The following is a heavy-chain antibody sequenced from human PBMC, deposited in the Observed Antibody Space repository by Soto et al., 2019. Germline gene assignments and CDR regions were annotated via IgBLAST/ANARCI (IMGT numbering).Heavy chain of an antibody. CDR2: IIPIFGTA. J-gene: IGHJ3*02. Sequence: YAISWVRQAPGQGLEWMGGIIPIFGTANYAQKFQGRVTITADESTSTAYMELSSLRSEDTAVYYCARERRSYDSSGYYYNAFDIWGQGTMVTVS. CDR3: ARERRSYDSSGYYYNAFDI. D-gene: IGHD3-22*01. V-gene: IGHV1-69*01. CDR1: YA.